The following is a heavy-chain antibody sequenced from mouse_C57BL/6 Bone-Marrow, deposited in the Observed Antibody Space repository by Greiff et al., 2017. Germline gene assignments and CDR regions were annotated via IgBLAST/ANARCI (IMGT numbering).Heavy chain of an antibody. D-gene: IGHD1-1*01. J-gene: IGHJ2*01. CDR3: TIPNYYGSSLDY. CDR1: GFTFSSYA. V-gene: IGHV5-9-1*02. Sequence: EVKLVESGEGLVKPGGSLKLSCAASGFTFSSYAMSWVRQTPEKRLEWVAYISSGGDYIFYADPLKGRFTFSRDNARNTLYLQRSSLKSEDTAMYYGTIPNYYGSSLDYWGQGTTLTVSS. CDR2: ISSGGDYI.